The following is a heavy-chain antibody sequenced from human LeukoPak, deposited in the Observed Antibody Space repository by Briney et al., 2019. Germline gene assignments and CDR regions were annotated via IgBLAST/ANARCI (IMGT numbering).Heavy chain of an antibody. Sequence: SSVKVSCKASGGTFSSYAISWVRQAPGQGLEWMGRIIPIVGTANYAQKFQGRVTITTDESTSTAYMELSSLRSEDTAVYYCAREFAPGIAAAGIFDYWGQGTLVTVSS. CDR2: IIPIVGTA. J-gene: IGHJ4*02. D-gene: IGHD6-13*01. CDR3: AREFAPGIAAAGIFDY. CDR1: GGTFSSYA. V-gene: IGHV1-69*05.